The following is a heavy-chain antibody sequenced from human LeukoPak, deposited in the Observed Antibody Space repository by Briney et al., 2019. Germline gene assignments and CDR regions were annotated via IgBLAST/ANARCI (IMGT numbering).Heavy chain of an antibody. CDR3: AGGGDGYNPHRGYYFDY. J-gene: IGHJ4*02. CDR1: GGSFSGYY. V-gene: IGHV4-34*01. CDR2: INHSGST. Sequence: SETLSLTCVVYGGSFSGYYWSWIRQPPGKGLEWIGEINHSGSTNYNPSLKSRVTISVDTSKNQFSLKLSSVTAADTAVYYCAGGGDGYNPHRGYYFDYWGQGTLVTVSS. D-gene: IGHD5-24*01.